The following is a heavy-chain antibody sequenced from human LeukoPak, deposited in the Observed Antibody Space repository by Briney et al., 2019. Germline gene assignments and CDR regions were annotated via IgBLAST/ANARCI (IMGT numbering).Heavy chain of an antibody. D-gene: IGHD5-18*01. V-gene: IGHV1-58*02. Sequence: SVTVSCKASGFTFSRSAIQWVRQARGQRPEWIGWIVVGTDDTNYAQKFQERVAITRDMSTSTAYMELSSLRSEDTAVYYCAAPLKDSYGYRYFDYWGQGTLVSVSS. J-gene: IGHJ4*02. CDR3: AAPLKDSYGYRYFDY. CDR2: IVVGTDDT. CDR1: GFTFSRSA.